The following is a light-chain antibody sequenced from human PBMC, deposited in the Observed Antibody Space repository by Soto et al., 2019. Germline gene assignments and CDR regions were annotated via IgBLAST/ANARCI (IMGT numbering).Light chain of an antibody. CDR1: QSVSSK. CDR2: DTD. CDR3: QQYNTWRSIS. V-gene: IGKV3-15*01. Sequence: EIVMTQSPATLSVSPGERATLSCRASQSVSSKLAWYQHKPGQAPRPLIYDTDTRAAGIPARFTGSGSGTDFTLTISSLQSEDFAVYYCQQYNTWRSISFGQGTRLEI. J-gene: IGKJ5*01.